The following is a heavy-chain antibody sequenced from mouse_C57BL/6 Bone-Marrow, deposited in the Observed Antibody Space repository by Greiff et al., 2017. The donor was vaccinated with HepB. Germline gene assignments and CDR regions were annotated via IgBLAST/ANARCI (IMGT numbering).Heavy chain of an antibody. Sequence: EVKLQESGGGLVQPGGSLSLSCAASGFTFTDYYMSWVRQPPGKALEWLGFIRNKANGYTTEYSASVKGRFTISRDNSQRILYLQMNALRAEDSATYYCARLYYGSSHWYFDVWGTGTTVTVSS. CDR2: IRNKANGYTT. CDR3: ARLYYGSSHWYFDV. J-gene: IGHJ1*03. D-gene: IGHD1-1*01. CDR1: GFTFTDYY. V-gene: IGHV7-3*01.